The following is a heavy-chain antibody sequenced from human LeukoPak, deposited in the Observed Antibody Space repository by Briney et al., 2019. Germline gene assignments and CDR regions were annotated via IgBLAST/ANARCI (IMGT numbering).Heavy chain of an antibody. Sequence: GGSLRLSCAASGFTFSGYSMNWVRQAPGKGLECVSYISSGSSTIYYADSAKGRFTISRDDAKNSLSLQMNSLRDEDTAVYYCARGQPPDYWGQGTLVTVSS. J-gene: IGHJ4*02. CDR1: GFTFSGYS. CDR2: ISSGSSTI. V-gene: IGHV3-48*02. CDR3: ARGQPPDY.